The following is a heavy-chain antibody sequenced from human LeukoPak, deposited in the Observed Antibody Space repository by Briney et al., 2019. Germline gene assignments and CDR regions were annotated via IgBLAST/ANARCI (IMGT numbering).Heavy chain of an antibody. CDR3: ARESGYGDYDFDY. CDR1: GFTFSDYY. CDR2: ISSSGSTI. V-gene: IGHV3-11*04. D-gene: IGHD4-17*01. Sequence: GGSLRLSCAASGFTFSDYYMSWIRQAPGKGLEWVSYISSSGSTIYYADSVKGRFTISRDNAKNSLYLQMNSLRDEDTAVYYCARESGYGDYDFDYWGQGTLVTVSS. J-gene: IGHJ4*02.